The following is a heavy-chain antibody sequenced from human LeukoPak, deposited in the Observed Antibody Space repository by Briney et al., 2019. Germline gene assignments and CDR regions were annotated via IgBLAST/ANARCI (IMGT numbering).Heavy chain of an antibody. J-gene: IGHJ5*02. D-gene: IGHD6-19*01. CDR1: GFTFSSSW. V-gene: IGHV3-7*01. Sequence: GGSLRLSCVASGFTFSSSWMAWVRQAPGKGLQWVANINHDGSVKNYVGSVKGRFAISRDNAQNSFYLQMNSLETDDTAVYYCARDVSGWDPGNWFDPWGQGTLVTVSS. CDR3: ARDVSGWDPGNWFDP. CDR2: INHDGSVK.